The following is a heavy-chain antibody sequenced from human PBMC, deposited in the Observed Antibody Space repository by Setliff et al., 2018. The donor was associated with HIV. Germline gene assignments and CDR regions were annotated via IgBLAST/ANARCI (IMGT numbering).Heavy chain of an antibody. D-gene: IGHD1-26*01. CDR1: GYSFINYG. V-gene: IGHV1-18*01. CDR3: ARARLQGIVTAVGPRDNCLDP. J-gene: IGHJ5*02. CDR2: ISAYTGHT. Sequence: GASVKVSCKASGYSFINYGINWVRQAPGQGLEWMGWISAYTGHTDYAPRLLGRVTMTTDTSTSTAYMELRSLTSDDTAVYYCARARLQGIVTAVGPRDNCLDPWGQETRVTVSS.